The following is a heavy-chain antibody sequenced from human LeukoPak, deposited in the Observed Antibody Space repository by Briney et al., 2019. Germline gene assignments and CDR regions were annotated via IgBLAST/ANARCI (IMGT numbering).Heavy chain of an antibody. Sequence: PSQTLSLTCTVSGGSISSGGYYWGWIRQHPGKGLEWIGCICYSGSTYYNPSLKSRVTISVDTSKNQFSLKLSSVTAADTAVYYCARGRMIGARPPLYFYCRGQGTLVTVA. CDR1: GGSISSGGYY. CDR3: ARGRMIGARPPLYFYC. V-gene: IGHV4-31*03. D-gene: IGHD6-6*01. J-gene: IGHJ4*02. CDR2: ICYSGST.